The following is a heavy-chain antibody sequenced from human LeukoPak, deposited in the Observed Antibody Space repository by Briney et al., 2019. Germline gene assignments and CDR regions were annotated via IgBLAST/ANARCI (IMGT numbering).Heavy chain of an antibody. V-gene: IGHV3-23*01. CDR1: GFTFSNYA. J-gene: IGHJ4*02. D-gene: IGHD1-26*01. Sequence: GGSLRLSCAASGFTFSNYAMTWVRQAPGKGLEWVSAISGSGYSTYYADSVKGRFTISRDSSKNTLYLQMNSLRAEDTAAYYCAKDTVEGSGDWGQGTLVTVSS. CDR3: AKDTVEGSGD. CDR2: ISGSGYST.